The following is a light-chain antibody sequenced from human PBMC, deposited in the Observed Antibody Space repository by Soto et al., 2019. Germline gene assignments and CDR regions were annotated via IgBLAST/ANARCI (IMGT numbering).Light chain of an antibody. CDR1: QSVSNNY. Sequence: EIVLTQSPGTLSLSPGERATLSCMASQSVSNNYLAWYQQKPGKAPRLLIYGASNRATGIPDRLSGSGSGTDFTLTIRRLEPEDFAVYYCQQYGSSGTFGQGTKVDIK. J-gene: IGKJ1*01. CDR2: GAS. V-gene: IGKV3-20*01. CDR3: QQYGSSGT.